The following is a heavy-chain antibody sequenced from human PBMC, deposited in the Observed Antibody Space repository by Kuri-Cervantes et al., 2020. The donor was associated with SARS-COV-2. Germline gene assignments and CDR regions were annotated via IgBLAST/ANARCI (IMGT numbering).Heavy chain of an antibody. D-gene: IGHD1-14*01. CDR1: GFTFRSSA. J-gene: IGHJ6*02. CDR2: IVVGSGDT. CDR3: ARDRSTPGRTRMDV. Sequence: SVKVSCKASGFTFRSSAVQWVRQARGQHLEWIGRIVVGSGDTNYAQEFHERVTITRDVSTSTAYMELSRLRSDDTAVYYCARDRSTPGRTRMDVWGQGTTVTVSS. V-gene: IGHV1-58*01.